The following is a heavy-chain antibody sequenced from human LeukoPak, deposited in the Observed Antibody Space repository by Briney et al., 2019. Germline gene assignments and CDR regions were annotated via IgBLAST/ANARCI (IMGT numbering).Heavy chain of an antibody. CDR3: ARGGEAGLAD. D-gene: IGHD4-17*01. CDR2: IYSSGST. CDR1: GASMSSYY. V-gene: IGHV4-59*01. J-gene: IGHJ4*02. Sequence: SETLSLTCTVSGASMSSYYWTWIRQPPGKGLEWIGYIYSSGSTNSNPSLKSRFTISVDTSKNQFSLNLSSVTAADTAVYYCARGGEAGLADWGQGTLVTVSS.